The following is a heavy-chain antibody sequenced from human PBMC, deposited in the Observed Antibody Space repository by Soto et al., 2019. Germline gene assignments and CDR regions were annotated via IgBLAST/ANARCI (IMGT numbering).Heavy chain of an antibody. D-gene: IGHD3-10*02. V-gene: IGHV3-30-3*01. CDR2: ISYDGSNK. Sequence: PWGSLRLSCATSGFTFKSYTLHFFRQTPGRGLQWVAVISYDGSNKYYADSVRGRFTISRDNSNSTLYLQMNSLRADDSAVYYCVGASMWTGKGLEYWGQGALVTVSS. J-gene: IGHJ4*02. CDR3: VGASMWTGKGLEY. CDR1: GFTFKSYT.